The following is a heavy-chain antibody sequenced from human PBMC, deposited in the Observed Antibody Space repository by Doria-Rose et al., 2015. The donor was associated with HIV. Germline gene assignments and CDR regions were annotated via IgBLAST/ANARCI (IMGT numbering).Heavy chain of an antibody. CDR3: ARIKSSRWYHKYYFDF. CDR1: GVSLSSPGMG. J-gene: IGHJ4*02. V-gene: IGHV2-26*01. D-gene: IGHD6-13*01. CDR2: ILSDAER. Sequence: QVQLVRSGPVLVKPTETLTLTCTVSGVSLSSPGMGVSWIRQPPGKALEWLANILSDAERSYKTSLKSRLTISRGTSKSQVFLTMTDMDPVDTATYYCARIKSSRWYHKYYFDFWGQGTLVIVSA.